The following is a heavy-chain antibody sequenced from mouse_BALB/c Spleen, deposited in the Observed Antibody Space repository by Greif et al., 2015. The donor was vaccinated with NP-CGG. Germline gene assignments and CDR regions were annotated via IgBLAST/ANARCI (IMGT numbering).Heavy chain of an antibody. CDR2: ISTYYGDA. J-gene: IGHJ4*01. CDR3: ARCGNYEGRYAMDY. Sequence: VKLVESGAELVRPGVSVKISCKGSGYTFTDYAMHWVKQSHAKSLEWIGVISTYYGDASYNQKFKGKATMTVDKSSSTAYMELARLTSEDSAIYHCARCGNYEGRYAMDYWGQGTSVTVSS. CDR1: GYTFTDYA. V-gene: IGHV1S137*01. D-gene: IGHD2-1*01.